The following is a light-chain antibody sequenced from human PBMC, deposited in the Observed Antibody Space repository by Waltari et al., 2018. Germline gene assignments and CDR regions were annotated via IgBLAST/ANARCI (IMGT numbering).Light chain of an antibody. CDR3: QQSSRWPLT. V-gene: IGKV3-11*01. CDR2: DAS. CDR1: QSVSSY. J-gene: IGKJ4*01. Sequence: EIVLTQSPAPLSLSPGERATLSCRASQSVSSYLGWYQQKFGQPPRLLIYDASNRATGVPARFSGSGSGTDFTLTIDSLEPEDFAVYYCQQSSRWPLTFGGGTKVEIK.